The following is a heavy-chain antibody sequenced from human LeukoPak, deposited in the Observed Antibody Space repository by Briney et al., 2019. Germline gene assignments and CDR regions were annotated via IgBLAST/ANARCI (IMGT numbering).Heavy chain of an antibody. V-gene: IGHV1-18*01. Sequence: EASVKVSCKASGYTLTSYGISWVRQAPGQGLEWMGWISAYNGNTNYAQKLQGRATMTTDTSTSTAYMELRSLRSDDTAVYYCAAEGYSYGIYFDYWGQGTLVTVSS. J-gene: IGHJ4*02. CDR3: AAEGYSYGIYFDY. CDR1: GYTLTSYG. D-gene: IGHD5-18*01. CDR2: ISAYNGNT.